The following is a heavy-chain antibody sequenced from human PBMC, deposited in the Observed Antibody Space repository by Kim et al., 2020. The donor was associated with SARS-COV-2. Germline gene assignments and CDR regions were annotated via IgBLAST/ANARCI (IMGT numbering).Heavy chain of an antibody. V-gene: IGHV3-21*01. D-gene: IGHD6-19*01. CDR3: ARAIGYSSGWGAFDI. Sequence: DSVKGRFTISRDNAKNSLYLQMNSLRAEDTAVYYCARAIGYSSGWGAFDIWGQGTMVTVSS. J-gene: IGHJ3*02.